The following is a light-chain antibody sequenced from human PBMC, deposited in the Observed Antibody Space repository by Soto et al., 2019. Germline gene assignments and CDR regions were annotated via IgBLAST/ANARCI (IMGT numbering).Light chain of an antibody. Sequence: DIQMTQSPSSLSASVGDRVTITCRASQDISVYLAWYQQKPGKVPKLLIYSASTLQSGVPSRFSGSGSGTDFTLTISSLQPEDVATDFCQKFNSAPLTFGQGTRQQIK. V-gene: IGKV1-27*01. CDR2: SAS. J-gene: IGKJ5*01. CDR3: QKFNSAPLT. CDR1: QDISVY.